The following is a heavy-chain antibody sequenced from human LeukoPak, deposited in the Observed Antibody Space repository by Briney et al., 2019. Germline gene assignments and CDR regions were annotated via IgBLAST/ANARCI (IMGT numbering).Heavy chain of an antibody. CDR2: IYSSGGT. V-gene: IGHV3-53*01. Sequence: GGSLRLSCAASGFIVSNSYMSWVRQAPGRGLEWVSVIYSSGGTFYSESVKGRFTISRDYSKNTLYLQMNSLRADDTAVYYCAKDSNRPAFWGQGTLVTVSS. J-gene: IGHJ4*02. CDR1: GFIVSNSY. CDR3: AKDSNRPAF. D-gene: IGHD2-15*01.